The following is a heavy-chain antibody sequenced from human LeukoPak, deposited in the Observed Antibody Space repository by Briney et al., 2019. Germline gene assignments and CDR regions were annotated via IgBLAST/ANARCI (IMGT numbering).Heavy chain of an antibody. Sequence: GGSLRLSCAASGFTFSSYGMHWVRQAPGKGLEWVAFIRYDGSNKYYADSVKGRFTISRDNAKNSLYLQMNSLRAEDTAVYYCARELFIAAAGTFYFGGRGTLVTVSS. V-gene: IGHV3-30*02. CDR3: ARELFIAAAGTFYF. J-gene: IGHJ4*02. CDR1: GFTFSSYG. D-gene: IGHD6-13*01. CDR2: IRYDGSNK.